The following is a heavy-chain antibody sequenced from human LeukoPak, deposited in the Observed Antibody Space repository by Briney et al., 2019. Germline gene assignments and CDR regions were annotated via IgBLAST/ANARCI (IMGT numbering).Heavy chain of an antibody. CDR1: GGSISSSSYY. Sequence: TXSLXCSVSGGSISSSSYYWGWIRQPPGKGLEWIGSVYYTGASYYNPSLKSRVTISIDTSKKHFSLKLTSVTAADTAVYYCARGAPPQNWGQGTLVTVSS. CDR2: VYYTGAS. CDR3: ARGAPPQN. J-gene: IGHJ4*02. V-gene: IGHV4-39*07.